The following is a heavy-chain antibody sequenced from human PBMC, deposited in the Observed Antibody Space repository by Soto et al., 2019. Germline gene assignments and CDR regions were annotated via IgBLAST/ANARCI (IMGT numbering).Heavy chain of an antibody. CDR2: INPMFGIA. CDR1: GGTFSTYT. Sequence: ASVKVSCKASGGTFSTYTISWVRQAPGQGLEWMGRINPMFGIANYAQMFQGRVTITADKSTSTAYMEVSSLRSEDTAVYYCAGGGPSNWDAFDIWGQGTMVTVSS. CDR3: AGGGPSNWDAFDI. D-gene: IGHD6-13*01. J-gene: IGHJ3*02. V-gene: IGHV1-69*02.